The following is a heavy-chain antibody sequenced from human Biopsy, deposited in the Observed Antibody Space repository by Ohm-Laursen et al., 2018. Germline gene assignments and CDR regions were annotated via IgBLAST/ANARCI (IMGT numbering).Heavy chain of an antibody. CDR3: ARDWTSGNEMWFDP. J-gene: IGHJ5*02. Sequence: SSVKVSCKASGGTFSNYAISWVRQAPGEGLEWIGGIIAMLGTVQYARRLWGRVTITADKATSTAYMELSSLTSDDTAVYYCARDWTSGNEMWFDPWGQGTLITVSS. D-gene: IGHD1-1*01. CDR1: GGTFSNYA. V-gene: IGHV1-69*06. CDR2: IIAMLGTV.